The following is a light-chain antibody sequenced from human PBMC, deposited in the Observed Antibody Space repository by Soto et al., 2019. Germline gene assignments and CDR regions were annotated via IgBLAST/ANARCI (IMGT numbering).Light chain of an antibody. Sequence: EMQRTQYQSSVSASVGDRVTITGGASQSISSYLSWYQQKPGKAPKFLIHAASSLQSGVQSRFSGSGSGTDFTLTIRRLQPEDSATYYRKQSYRAPLTFGPGTKVDI. V-gene: IGKV1-39*01. CDR3: KQSYRAPLT. CDR1: QSISSY. CDR2: AAS. J-gene: IGKJ3*01.